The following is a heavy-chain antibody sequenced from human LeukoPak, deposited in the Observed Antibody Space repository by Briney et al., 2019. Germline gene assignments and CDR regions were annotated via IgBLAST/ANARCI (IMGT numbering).Heavy chain of an antibody. CDR3: ARGLISRAAILPIDY. J-gene: IGHJ4*02. CDR1: GGSISSGGYY. Sequence: PSETLSLTCTVSGGSISSGGYYWSWIRQHPGKGLEWIGYIYYSGSTYYNPSLKSRVTISVDTSKNQFSLKLSSVTAADTAVYYCARGLISRAAILPIDYWGQGTLVTVSS. CDR2: IYYSGST. V-gene: IGHV4-31*03. D-gene: IGHD2-2*01.